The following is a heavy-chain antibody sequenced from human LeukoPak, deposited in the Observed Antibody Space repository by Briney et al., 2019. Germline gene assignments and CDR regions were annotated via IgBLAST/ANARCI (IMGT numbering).Heavy chain of an antibody. J-gene: IGHJ4*02. CDR3: ARGAGGPDY. Sequence: SSETLSLTCTVSGASISSSYWSWIRQPPGKGLEWIGYTYYSGDTNYNPSLESRVTISVDTSKNHFSLRMSSVTAADTAIYYCARGAGGPDYWGQGTLVTVSS. CDR2: TYYSGDT. CDR1: GASISSSY. V-gene: IGHV4-59*01. D-gene: IGHD3-16*01.